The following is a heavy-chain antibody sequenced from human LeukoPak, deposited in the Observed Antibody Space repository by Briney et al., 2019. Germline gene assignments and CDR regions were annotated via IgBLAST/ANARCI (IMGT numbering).Heavy chain of an antibody. V-gene: IGHV4-31*03. CDR1: GGSISSGGYY. J-gene: IGHJ4*02. Sequence: PSETLSLTCTVSGGSISSGGYYWSWIRQRPGKGLEWIVYIYYSGSTYYNPSLKSRVTISVDTSKNQFSLKLSSVTAADTAVYYCARVGSDIFSSSLRYFDYWGQGTLVSVSS. CDR3: ARVGSDIFSSSLRYFDY. D-gene: IGHD6-6*01. CDR2: IYYSGST.